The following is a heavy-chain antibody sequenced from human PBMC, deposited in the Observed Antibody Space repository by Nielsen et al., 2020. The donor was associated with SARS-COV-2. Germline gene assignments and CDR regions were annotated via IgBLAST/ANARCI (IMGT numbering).Heavy chain of an antibody. CDR2: ISSSSSTI. J-gene: IGHJ4*02. D-gene: IGHD3-22*01. CDR1: GFTFSSYS. Sequence: GESLKISCAASGFTFSSYSMNWVRQAPGKGLEWVSYISSSSSTIYYADSVKGRFTISRDNAKNSLYLQMNSLRAEDTAVYYCARDPGDYDSSGIPNGYDYWGQGTLVTVSS. V-gene: IGHV3-48*01. CDR3: ARDPGDYDSSGIPNGYDY.